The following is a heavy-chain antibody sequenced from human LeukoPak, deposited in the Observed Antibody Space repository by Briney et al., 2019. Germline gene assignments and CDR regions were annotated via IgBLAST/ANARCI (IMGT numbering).Heavy chain of an antibody. J-gene: IGHJ4*02. CDR1: GGTFSSYA. D-gene: IGHD3-22*01. CDR2: IIPIFGTA. V-gene: IGHV1-69*05. Sequence: SVKVSCKASGGTFSSYAISWVRQAPGQGLEWMGRIIPIFGTANYAQKFQGRVTVTTDESTSTAYMELSSLRSEDTAVYYCAGGLEYYDSSGYLTTPFDYWGQGTLVTVSS. CDR3: AGGLEYYDSSGYLTTPFDY.